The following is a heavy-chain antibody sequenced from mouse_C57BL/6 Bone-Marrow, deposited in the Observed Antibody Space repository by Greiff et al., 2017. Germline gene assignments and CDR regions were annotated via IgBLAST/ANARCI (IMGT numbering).Heavy chain of an antibody. D-gene: IGHD2-3*01. V-gene: IGHV1-26*01. CDR1: GYTFTDYY. J-gene: IGHJ2*01. CDR2: INPNNGGT. CDR3: AIDGYYPLDY. Sequence: VQLQQSGPELVKPGASVKISCKASGYTFTDYYMNWVKQSHGNSLDWIGDINPNNGGTSYNQKFKGKATLTVDKSSRTAYMELRSLTSEDSAVSYCAIDGYYPLDYWGQGTTLTVSS.